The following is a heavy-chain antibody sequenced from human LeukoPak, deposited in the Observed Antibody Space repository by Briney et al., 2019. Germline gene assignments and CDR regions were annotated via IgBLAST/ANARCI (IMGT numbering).Heavy chain of an antibody. CDR2: INHSGST. D-gene: IGHD6-19*01. Sequence: SETLSLTCAVYGGSFSGYYWSWIRQPPGKGLEWIGEINHSGSTNYNPSLKSRVTISVDTSKNQFSLKLCSVTAADTAVYYCARERRPRYSSGWYFGYWGQGTLVTVSS. CDR1: GGSFSGYY. J-gene: IGHJ4*02. V-gene: IGHV4-34*01. CDR3: ARERRPRYSSGWYFGY.